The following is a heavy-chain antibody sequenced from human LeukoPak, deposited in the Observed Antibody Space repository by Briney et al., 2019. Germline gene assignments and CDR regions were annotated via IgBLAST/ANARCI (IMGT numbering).Heavy chain of an antibody. CDR1: GGSISSYY. Sequence: PSETLSLTCTVSGGSISSYYWSWIRQPAGKGLEWIGRVYTSGSTNYNPSLKSRVTMSVDTSKNQFSLKLSSVTAADTAVYYCARGQVAAAGIHFDYWGQGTLVTVSS. CDR2: VYTSGST. CDR3: ARGQVAAAGIHFDY. V-gene: IGHV4-4*07. D-gene: IGHD6-13*01. J-gene: IGHJ4*02.